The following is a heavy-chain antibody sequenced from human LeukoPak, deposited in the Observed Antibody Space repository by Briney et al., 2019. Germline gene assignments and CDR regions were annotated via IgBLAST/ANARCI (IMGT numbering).Heavy chain of an antibody. CDR3: ARDMGFYGMDV. CDR2: INPSGGST. J-gene: IGHJ6*02. CDR1: GYTFTGYY. D-gene: IGHD3-10*01. Sequence: ASVKVSCKASGYTFTGYYMHWVRQAPGQGLEWMGIINPSGGSTSYAQKFQGRVTMTRDTSTSTVYMELSSLRSEDTAVYYCARDMGFYGMDVWGQGTTVTVSS. V-gene: IGHV1-46*01.